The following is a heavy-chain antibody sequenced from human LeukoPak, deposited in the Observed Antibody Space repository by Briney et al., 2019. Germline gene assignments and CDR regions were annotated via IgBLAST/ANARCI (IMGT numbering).Heavy chain of an antibody. J-gene: IGHJ3*02. D-gene: IGHD5-24*01. CDR3: ARLVGDGYNLGAFDI. Sequence: SETLSLTCTVSGGSISSSSYYWGWIRQPPGKGLEWIGNIYYSGSTYYNPSLKSRVTISVDTSKNQFSLKLSSVTAADTAVYYCARLVGDGYNLGAFDIWGQGTMVTVSS. CDR1: GGSISSSSYY. CDR2: IYYSGST. V-gene: IGHV4-39*01.